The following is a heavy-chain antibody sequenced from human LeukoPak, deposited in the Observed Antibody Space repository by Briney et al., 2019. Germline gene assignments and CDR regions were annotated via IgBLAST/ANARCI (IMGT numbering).Heavy chain of an antibody. CDR2: ISSSGSTI. CDR3: ARDLMDIVVVPAAPQSYGMDV. J-gene: IGHJ6*02. CDR1: GFTFSDYY. D-gene: IGHD2-2*03. V-gene: IGHV3-11*01. Sequence: GGSLRLSCAASGFTFSDYYMSWIRQAPGKGLEWVSYISSSGSTIYYADSVKGRFTISRDNAKNSLYLQMNSLRAEDTAVYYCARDLMDIVVVPAAPQSYGMDVWGQGTTVTVSS.